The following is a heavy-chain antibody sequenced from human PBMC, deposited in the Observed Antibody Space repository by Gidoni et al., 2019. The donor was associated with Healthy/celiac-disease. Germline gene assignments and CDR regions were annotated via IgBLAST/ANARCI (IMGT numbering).Heavy chain of an antibody. CDR1: GGSISSGSYY. J-gene: IGHJ5*02. V-gene: IGHV4-61*02. D-gene: IGHD6-6*01. CDR2: IYTSGST. CDR3: AREMVIAAHNWFDP. Sequence: QVQLQESGPGLVKPSQTLSLTCSVPGGSISSGSYYWSWIRQPAGKGLEWIGRIYTSGSTNYNPSLKSRVTISVDTSKNQFSLKLSSVTAAHTAVYYCAREMVIAAHNWFDPWGQGTLVTVSS.